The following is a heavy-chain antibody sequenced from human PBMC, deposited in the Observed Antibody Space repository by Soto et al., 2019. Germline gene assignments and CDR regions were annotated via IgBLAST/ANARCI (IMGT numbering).Heavy chain of an antibody. J-gene: IGHJ5*02. V-gene: IGHV3-49*03. CDR2: IRSKAYGGTT. CDR1: GFTFGDYA. D-gene: IGHD6-13*01. Sequence: PGGSLRLSCPASGFTFGDYAMSWFRQAPGKGLEWVGFIRSKAYGGTTEYAASVKGRFTISRDDSKSIAYLQMNSLKTEDTAVYYCTRERRSWLYNWFDPWGQGTLVTVSS. CDR3: TRERRSWLYNWFDP.